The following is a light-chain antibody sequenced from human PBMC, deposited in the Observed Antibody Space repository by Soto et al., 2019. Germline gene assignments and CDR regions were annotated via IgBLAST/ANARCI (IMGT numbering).Light chain of an antibody. Sequence: IQMTPSPCSSSPSXGDCVTVPCRASQSISNSLKWYQQKPGKAPMLLIYAASSLQGGVPSRFSGSGSGTDFTLTISSLQPEDFATYYCQQSYSTLTFGQGTRLEIK. CDR3: QQSYSTLT. CDR1: QSISNS. CDR2: AAS. J-gene: IGKJ5*01. V-gene: IGKV1-39*01.